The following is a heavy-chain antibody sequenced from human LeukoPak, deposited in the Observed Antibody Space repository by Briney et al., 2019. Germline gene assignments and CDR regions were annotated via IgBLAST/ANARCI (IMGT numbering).Heavy chain of an antibody. CDR1: GFSFSRYW. J-gene: IGHJ6*03. D-gene: IGHD5-18*01. V-gene: IGHV3-7*01. CDR2: IKPDGSEI. Sequence: GGSLRLSCAASGFSFSRYWMSWVRQAPVRGLEWVANIKPDGSEIYYVDSVKGRFTISRDNAKNAVYLHMNSLRPEDTAVYYCASSLVAGYYYYNYYYMDVWGKGTTVTVSS. CDR3: ASSLVAGYYYYNYYYMDV.